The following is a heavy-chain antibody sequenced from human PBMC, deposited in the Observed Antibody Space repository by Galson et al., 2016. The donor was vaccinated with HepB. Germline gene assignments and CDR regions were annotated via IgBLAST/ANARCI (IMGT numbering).Heavy chain of an antibody. CDR1: GGSIRSSNSY. CDR3: AKESTSLAFDY. Sequence: DTLSLTCTVSGGSIRSSNSYWGWIRQSPGKGLEWLGTMYYSGENYYNPSLKSRVTISLDTSKNPFSLQLTSVTAADTAVYFCAKESTSLAFDYWGPGTVVSVSP. CDR2: MYYSGEN. J-gene: IGHJ4*02. D-gene: IGHD1-1*01. V-gene: IGHV4-39*07.